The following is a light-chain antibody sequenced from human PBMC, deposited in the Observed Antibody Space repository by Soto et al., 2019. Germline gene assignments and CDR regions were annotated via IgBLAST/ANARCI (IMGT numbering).Light chain of an antibody. CDR2: DVA. V-gene: IGLV2-14*03. J-gene: IGLJ2*01. CDR1: SSDIGGYNY. Sequence: QSVLTQPASVSGSPGQSITLSCSGTSSDIGGYNYVCWYQQHPGKAPKLIIHDVAIRPSGVSERFSGSKSGNTASLSISGLQAEDEADYYCSSYTSSSTVIFGGGTKVTVL. CDR3: SSYTSSSTVI.